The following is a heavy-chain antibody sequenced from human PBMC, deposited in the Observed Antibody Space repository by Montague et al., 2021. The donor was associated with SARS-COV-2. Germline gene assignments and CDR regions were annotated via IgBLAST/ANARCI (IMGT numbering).Heavy chain of an antibody. D-gene: IGHD3-3*01. Sequence: SLRRSCAASGFTFRSYWMHWVRQAPGKGLVWVSSINSDGSSTGYADSVKGRFTISRDNAKNTLYLQMNSLRAEDTAVYYCARSIGDFWSGYEDYYSAMGVWGRGTTVTDSS. CDR1: GFTFRSYW. J-gene: IGHJ6*02. CDR3: ARSIGDFWSGYEDYYSAMGV. CDR2: INSDGSST. V-gene: IGHV3-74*01.